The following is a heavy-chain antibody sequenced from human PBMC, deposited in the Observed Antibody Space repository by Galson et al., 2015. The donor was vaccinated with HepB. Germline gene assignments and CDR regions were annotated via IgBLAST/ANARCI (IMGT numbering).Heavy chain of an antibody. V-gene: IGHV1-18*01. D-gene: IGHD4/OR15-4a*01. J-gene: IGHJ4*02. Sequence: QSGAEVKKPGASVRVSCKASGYTFTINGISWVRQTPGQGLEWLGWISSNGGNTKYAQKYQGRITLTRDTSASTAYLELRSLRSDDTAMYYCARDRDYRFDFWDQGTLVTVSS. CDR3: ARDRDYRFDF. CDR1: GYTFTING. CDR2: ISSNGGNT.